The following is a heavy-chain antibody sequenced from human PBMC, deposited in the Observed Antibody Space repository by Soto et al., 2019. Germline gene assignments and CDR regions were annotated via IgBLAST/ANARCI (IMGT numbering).Heavy chain of an antibody. J-gene: IGHJ5*02. V-gene: IGHV1-18*01. CDR3: PRDLGYCRSETCYREGFDP. CDR2: VRGDNGHT. D-gene: IGHD2-2*02. Sequence: QVQLVQSGAEVKKPGASVKVSCKASGYTFTTHGISWVRQVPGQGLEWMGWVRGDNGHTNYAQSLQGRVTMTTDTSTNTAYMELRSLRADDTAVYYWPRDLGYCRSETCYREGFDPWGKGTLVTVSS. CDR1: GYTFTTHG.